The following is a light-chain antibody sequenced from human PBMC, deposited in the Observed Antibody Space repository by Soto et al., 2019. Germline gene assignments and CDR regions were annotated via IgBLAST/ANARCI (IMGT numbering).Light chain of an antibody. J-gene: IGKJ1*01. CDR2: GAS. V-gene: IGKV3-15*01. CDR1: QSVSRH. Sequence: EIVMTQSPATLSVSPGERATLSCRASQSVSRHLAWYQQIPGQAPRLLIYGASTRATGVPARFSGSGSGTEFTLTISSLQSEDFAVYYCQPYHNWPSWTFGQGTKVEIK. CDR3: QPYHNWPSWT.